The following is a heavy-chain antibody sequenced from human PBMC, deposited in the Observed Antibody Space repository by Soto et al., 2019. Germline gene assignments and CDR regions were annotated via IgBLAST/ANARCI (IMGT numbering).Heavy chain of an antibody. CDR2: INPNSGGT. V-gene: IGHV1-2*02. D-gene: IGHD6-13*01. Sequence: ASVKVSCKASVYTFTGYYMHWVRQAPGQGLEWMGWINPNSGGTNYAQKFQGRVTMTRDTSISTAYMELSRLRSDDTAVYYCASGGWIAAAGPGYYYGMDVWGQGTTVTVSS. CDR1: VYTFTGYY. CDR3: ASGGWIAAAGPGYYYGMDV. J-gene: IGHJ6*02.